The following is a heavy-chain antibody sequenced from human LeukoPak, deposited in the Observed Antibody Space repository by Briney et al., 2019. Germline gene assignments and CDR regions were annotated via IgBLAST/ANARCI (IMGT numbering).Heavy chain of an antibody. CDR1: GFTVSSNY. CDR3: AKDLSGADYYHSSGYERAFDV. Sequence: GGSLRLSCAASGFTVSSNYMSWVRQAPGKGLEWVAVIYSGGSRYYADSVRGRFSISRDNSKNTVHLQMNSLRAEDTAVYYCAKDLSGADYYHSSGYERAFDVWGQGTMVTVSS. D-gene: IGHD3-22*01. J-gene: IGHJ3*01. V-gene: IGHV3-53*01. CDR2: IYSGGSR.